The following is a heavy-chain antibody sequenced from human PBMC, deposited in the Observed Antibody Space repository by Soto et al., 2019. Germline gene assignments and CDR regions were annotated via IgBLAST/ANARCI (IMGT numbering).Heavy chain of an antibody. CDR3: AKPPVLRFLEWLPPSDAFDI. V-gene: IGHV3-23*01. CDR2: ISGSGGST. Sequence: GGSLRLSGAASGVTFSSYAMSWVRQAPGKGLGWVSAISGSGGSTYYADSVKGRFTISRDNSKNTLYLQMNSLRAEDTAVYYCAKPPVLRFLEWLPPSDAFDIWGQGTMVTVS. CDR1: GVTFSSYA. D-gene: IGHD3-3*01. J-gene: IGHJ3*02.